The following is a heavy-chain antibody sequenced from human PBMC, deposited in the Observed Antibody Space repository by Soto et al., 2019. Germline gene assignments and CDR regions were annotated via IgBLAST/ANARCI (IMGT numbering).Heavy chain of an antibody. J-gene: IGHJ4*02. V-gene: IGHV3-15*01. CDR1: GFTFSQAW. D-gene: IGHD5-18*01. CDR2: IKSKTDGGTT. CDR3: TTEGPGYINGYLDY. Sequence: EVQVVESGGGLVKPGGSLRLSCAASGFTFSQAWMSWVRQAPGKGLEWVGRIKSKTDGGTTDYAAPVKGRFTISRDDSKNTLYLQMNSLKTEDTAVYYCTTEGPGYINGYLDYWGQGALVTVSS.